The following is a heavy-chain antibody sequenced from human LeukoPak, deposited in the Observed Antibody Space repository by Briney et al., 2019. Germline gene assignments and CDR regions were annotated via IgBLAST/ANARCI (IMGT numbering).Heavy chain of an antibody. V-gene: IGHV4-34*01. D-gene: IGHD3-10*01. CDR1: GGSFSGYY. J-gene: IGHJ4*02. CDR3: ARGRGLLLWIDY. CDR2: INHSGST. Sequence: PSETLSLTCAVYGGSFSGYYWSWIRQPPGKGLEWIGEINHSGSTNYNPSLKSRVTISVDTSKNLFSLKLSSVTAADTAVYYCARGRGLLLWIDYWGQGTLVTVSS.